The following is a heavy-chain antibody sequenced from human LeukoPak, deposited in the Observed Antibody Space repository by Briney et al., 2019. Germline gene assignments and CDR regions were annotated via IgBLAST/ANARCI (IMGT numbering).Heavy chain of an antibody. V-gene: IGHV3-30*18. D-gene: IGHD3/OR15-3a*01. CDR2: ISYDGSNK. CDR1: GFTFSSYG. CDR3: AKRGTGTYNLDY. J-gene: IGHJ4*02. Sequence: PGGALRLSCAASGFTFSSYGMHWVRQAPGKGLGWVAVISYDGSNKYYADSVKGRFTISRDNSTNTLYLQMNSLRAEDTAVYYCAKRGTGTYNLDYWGQGTLVTVSS.